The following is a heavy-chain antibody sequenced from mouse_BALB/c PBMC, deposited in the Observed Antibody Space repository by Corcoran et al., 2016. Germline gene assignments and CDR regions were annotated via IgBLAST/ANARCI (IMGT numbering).Heavy chain of an antibody. CDR1: GYSFTGYT. V-gene: IGHV1-18*01. D-gene: IGHD1-1*01. CDR2: INPYNGGT. J-gene: IGHJ3*01. CDR3: ARDDDCSSYSWFAY. Sequence: EVQLQQSGPELVKPGASMKISCKASGYSFTGYTMNWVKQSHGKNLEWIGLINPYNGGTSYNQKFKGMATLTVDKSSSTAYMELLSLTSEDSAVYYCARDDDCSSYSWFAYWGQGTLVTVAA.